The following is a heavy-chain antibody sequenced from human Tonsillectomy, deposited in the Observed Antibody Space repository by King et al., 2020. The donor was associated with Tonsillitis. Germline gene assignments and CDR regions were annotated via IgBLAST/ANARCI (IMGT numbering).Heavy chain of an antibody. D-gene: IGHD3-9*01. CDR1: GFSLSTSGVG. CDR3: AHSGYDILTGYPLYYFDY. V-gene: IGHV2-5*01. Sequence: QVTLKESGPTLVKPTQTLTLTCTFSGFSLSTSGVGVGWIRQPPGKSLEWLALIYWNDDKRYSPSLKSRLTITKDTSKNQVVLTMTNMDPVDTATYYCAHSGYDILTGYPLYYFDYWDQGTLVTVSP. J-gene: IGHJ4*02. CDR2: IYWNDDK.